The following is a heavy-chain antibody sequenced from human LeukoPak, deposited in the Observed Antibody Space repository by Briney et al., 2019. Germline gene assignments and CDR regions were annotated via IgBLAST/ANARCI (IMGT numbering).Heavy chain of an antibody. D-gene: IGHD2-8*01. Sequence: ASVKVSRKASGYTFTGYYMHWVRQAPGQGLEWMGWINPNSGGASYAQKFQGRVTMTRDTSISTAYMELSRLRSDDTAVYYCAREVMDYWGQGTLVTVSS. V-gene: IGHV1-2*02. J-gene: IGHJ4*02. CDR1: GYTFTGYY. CDR3: AREVMDY. CDR2: INPNSGGA.